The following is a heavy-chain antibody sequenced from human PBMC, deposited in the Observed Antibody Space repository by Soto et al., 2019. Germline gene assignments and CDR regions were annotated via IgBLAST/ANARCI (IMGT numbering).Heavy chain of an antibody. CDR2: LYSGGNT. Sequence: PGGSLSLSCAASGFSVSRNYMSWVRQAPGKGLERVSVLYSGGNTHYADSVKGRFTISRDNSKNTLYLQMNSLRVEDTAVYYCAREGNTYYEFWSGEPAYGMDVWGQGTTVTVSS. V-gene: IGHV3-53*01. D-gene: IGHD3-3*01. CDR3: AREGNTYYEFWSGEPAYGMDV. J-gene: IGHJ6*02. CDR1: GFSVSRNY.